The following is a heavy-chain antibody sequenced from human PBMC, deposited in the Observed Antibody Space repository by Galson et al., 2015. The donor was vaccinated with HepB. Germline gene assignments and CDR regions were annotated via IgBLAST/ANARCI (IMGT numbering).Heavy chain of an antibody. J-gene: IGHJ4*02. CDR3: ARGNHLRYCSSTSCSFRIDY. D-gene: IGHD2-2*01. CDR2: INPNSGGT. CDR1: GYTFTGYY. V-gene: IGHV1-2*02. Sequence: SVKVSCKASGYTFTGYYMHWVRQAPGQGLEWMGWINPNSGGTNYAQKLQGRVTMTRDTSISTAYMELSRLRSDDTAVYYCARGNHLRYCSSTSCSFRIDYWGQGTLVTVSS.